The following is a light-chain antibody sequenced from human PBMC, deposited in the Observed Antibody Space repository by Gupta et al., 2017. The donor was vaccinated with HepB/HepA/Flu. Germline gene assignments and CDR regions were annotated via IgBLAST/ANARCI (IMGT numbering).Light chain of an antibody. Sequence: GSPGQSVTISCTGTSTDVGTYNYVSWYQQHPGKAPTLMLYDVIKRPSGVPDRFSGSKSGNTASLTISGLQEEDEADYYCCSYAGTYTYVFGNGTKVTVL. V-gene: IGLV2-11*03. CDR1: STDVGTYNY. J-gene: IGLJ1*01. CDR3: CSYAGTYTYV. CDR2: DVI.